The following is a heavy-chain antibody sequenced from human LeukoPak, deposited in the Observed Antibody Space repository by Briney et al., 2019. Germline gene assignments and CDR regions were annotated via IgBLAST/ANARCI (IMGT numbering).Heavy chain of an antibody. V-gene: IGHV4-34*01. J-gene: IGHJ5*02. CDR2: INHSGST. CDR1: GGSFSGYY. CDR3: ATGGGITGTTLCSDP. Sequence: SETLSLTCAVYGGSFSGYYWSWIRQPPGKGLEWIGEINHSGSTNYNPSLKSRVTISVDTSKNQFSLKLSSVTAADTAVYDCATGGGITGTTLCSDPWGKGTLVTVS. D-gene: IGHD1-7*01.